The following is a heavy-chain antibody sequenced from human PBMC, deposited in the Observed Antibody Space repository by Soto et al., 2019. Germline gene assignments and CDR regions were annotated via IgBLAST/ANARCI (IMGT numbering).Heavy chain of an antibody. D-gene: IGHD2-2*01. CDR3: AKGQHCSTTSCYFYFYGMDV. CDR2: ISYDGSNK. CDR1: GFIFNTYG. V-gene: IGHV3-30*18. J-gene: IGHJ6*02. Sequence: LRLSCAASGFIFNTYGMHWVRQAPGKGLEWVAVISYDGSNKYYAGSVKGRLTISRDNSKNTLYLQMNSLRAEDTAVYYCAKGQHCSTTSCYFYFYGMDVWGQGTTVTVSS.